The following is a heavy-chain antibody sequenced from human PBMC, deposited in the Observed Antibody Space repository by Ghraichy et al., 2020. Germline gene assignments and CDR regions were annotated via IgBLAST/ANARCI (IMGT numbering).Heavy chain of an antibody. CDR1: GFTFSSYA. J-gene: IGHJ4*02. CDR2: ISGSGGST. V-gene: IGHV3-23*01. CDR3: AKDTPPDYYDSSGLDY. Sequence: GGSLRLSCAASGFTFSSYAMSWVRQAPGKGLEWVSAISGSGGSTYYADSVKGRFTISRDNSKNTLYLQMNSLRAEDTAVYYCAKDTPPDYYDSSGLDYWGQGTLVTVSS. D-gene: IGHD3-22*01.